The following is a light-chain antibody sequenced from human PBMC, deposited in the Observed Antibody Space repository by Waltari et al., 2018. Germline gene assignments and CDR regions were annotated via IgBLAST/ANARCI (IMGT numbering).Light chain of an antibody. V-gene: IGLV2-14*01. CDR2: GFS. Sequence: QSALTQPASVSGSPGQSITISCTGTSRDIGAYNYVPWYQQHPGKAPKVMIYGFSNRPSGVSNRFSGSKSGNTASLTISGLQAEDEADYYCNSFTSRTTYVFGTGTKVTVL. J-gene: IGLJ1*01. CDR1: SRDIGAYNY. CDR3: NSFTSRTTYV.